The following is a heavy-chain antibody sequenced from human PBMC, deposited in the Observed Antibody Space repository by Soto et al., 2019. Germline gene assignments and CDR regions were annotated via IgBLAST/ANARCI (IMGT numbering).Heavy chain of an antibody. D-gene: IGHD2-2*01. CDR2: IIPILGIA. CDR1: GGTFSSYT. Sequence: GASVKVSCKASGGTFSSYTISWVRQAPGQGLEWMGRIIPILGIANYAQKFQGRVTITADKSTSTAYMELSSLRSEDTAVYYCARVGLNYAEPAAITDSYWGQGTLVTVSS. V-gene: IGHV1-69*02. CDR3: ARVGLNYAEPAAITDSY. J-gene: IGHJ4*02.